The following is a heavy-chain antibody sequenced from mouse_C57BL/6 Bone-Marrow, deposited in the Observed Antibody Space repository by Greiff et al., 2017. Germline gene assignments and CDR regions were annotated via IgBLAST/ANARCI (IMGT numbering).Heavy chain of an antibody. CDR2: ISNGGGST. CDR3: ARDSNYGFAY. J-gene: IGHJ3*01. D-gene: IGHD2-5*01. CDR1: GFTFSDYY. Sequence: EVKLVESGGGLVQPGGSLKLSCAASGFTFSDYYMYWVRQTPEKRLEWVAYISNGGGSTYYPDTVKGRFTISRDNAKNTLYLQMSRLKSEDTAMYYCARDSNYGFAYWGQGTLVTVSA. V-gene: IGHV5-12*01.